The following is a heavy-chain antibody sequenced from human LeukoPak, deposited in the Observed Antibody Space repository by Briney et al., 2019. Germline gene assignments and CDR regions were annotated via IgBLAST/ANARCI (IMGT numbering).Heavy chain of an antibody. CDR3: ARDESGHWFDP. Sequence: GASVKVSCKASGYRFTGYYIHWVRQAPGQGLEWMGRINPHSGDTTYAQKFHGRVTLTTVTSISTAYMELGRLRYDDTAVYYCARDESGHWFDPWGQGSLVTVSS. J-gene: IGHJ5*02. CDR2: INPHSGDT. CDR1: GYRFTGYY. V-gene: IGHV1-2*06.